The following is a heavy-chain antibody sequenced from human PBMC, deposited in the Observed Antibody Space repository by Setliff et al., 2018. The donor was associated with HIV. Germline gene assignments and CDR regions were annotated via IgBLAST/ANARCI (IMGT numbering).Heavy chain of an antibody. Sequence: PSETLSLTCTVSGGSISGSSYYWGWIRQPPGKGLEWIGSIHESGSTHYNPSLRSRVTISVDTSKNQFSLKLSSVTAADTAVYYCGNQAVVPADMDYYYYIDVWGIGTTVTVSS. CDR1: GGSISGSSYY. D-gene: IGHD2-2*01. CDR2: IHESGST. CDR3: GNQAVVPADMDYYYYIDV. J-gene: IGHJ6*03. V-gene: IGHV4-39*01.